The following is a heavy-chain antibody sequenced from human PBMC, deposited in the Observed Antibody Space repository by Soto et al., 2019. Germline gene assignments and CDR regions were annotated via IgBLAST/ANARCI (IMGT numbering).Heavy chain of an antibody. J-gene: IGHJ3*02. Sequence: SETLSLTCAVYGGSFSGYYWSWIRQPPGKGLEWIGEINHSGSTNYNPSLKSRVTISVDTSKNQFSLKLSSVTAADTAVYYCATGGDIVVVPAIWGQGTMVTVSS. CDR2: INHSGST. D-gene: IGHD2-2*01. CDR3: ATGGDIVVVPAI. V-gene: IGHV4-34*01. CDR1: GGSFSGYY.